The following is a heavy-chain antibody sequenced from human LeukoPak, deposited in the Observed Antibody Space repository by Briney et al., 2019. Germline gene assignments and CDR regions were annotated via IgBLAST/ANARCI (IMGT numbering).Heavy chain of an antibody. J-gene: IGHJ5*02. V-gene: IGHV4-39*01. D-gene: IGHD3-3*01. CDR1: GGSISSSSYY. CDR3: ARGYDFWSGYSTPPHWFDP. Sequence: SETLSLTCTVSGGSISSSSYYWGWIRQPPGKGLEWIGSIYYSGSTYYNPSLKSRVTISVDTSKNQFSLKLSSVTAADTAVYYCARGYDFWSGYSTPPHWFDPWGQGTLVTVSS. CDR2: IYYSGST.